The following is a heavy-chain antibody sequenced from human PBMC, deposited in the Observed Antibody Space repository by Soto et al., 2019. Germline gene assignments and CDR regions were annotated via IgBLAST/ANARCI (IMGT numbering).Heavy chain of an antibody. D-gene: IGHD3-22*01. CDR3: ARALYYDSSGYYPMGSLYYGMDG. Sequence: GGSLRLSCAASGFTFSSYGMHWVRQAPGKGLEWVAVIWYDGSNKYYADSVEGRFTISRDNSKNTLYLQMNSLRAEDTAVYYCARALYYDSSGYYPMGSLYYGMDGWDQGTTVTISS. CDR1: GFTFSSYG. CDR2: IWYDGSNK. V-gene: IGHV3-33*01. J-gene: IGHJ6*02.